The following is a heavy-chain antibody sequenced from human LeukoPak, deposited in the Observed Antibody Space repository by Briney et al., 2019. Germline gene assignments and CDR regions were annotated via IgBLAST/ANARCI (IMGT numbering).Heavy chain of an antibody. J-gene: IGHJ5*02. V-gene: IGHV4-34*01. D-gene: IGHD6-19*01. CDR3: ARGRSSGWSFRANWFDP. CDR1: GGSFSGYY. CDR2: INHSGST. Sequence: SETLSLTCAVYGGSFSGYYWSWIRQPPGKGLEWIGEINHSGSTNYNPSLKSRVTISVDTSKNQFSLKLSSVTAADTAVYYCARGRSSGWSFRANWFDPWGQGTLVTVSS.